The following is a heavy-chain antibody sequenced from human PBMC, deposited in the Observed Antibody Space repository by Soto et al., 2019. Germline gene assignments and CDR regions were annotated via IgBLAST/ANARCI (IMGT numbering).Heavy chain of an antibody. Sequence: GGSLRLSCAASGFTFSSYGMHWVRQAPGKGLEWVAVIWYDGSNKYYADSVKGRFTISRDNSKNTLYLQMNSLRAEDPAVYYCAREPPYPSFFNSSGGYGDYFDFWTLGSLVPGSS. D-gene: IGHD6-25*01. CDR1: GFTFSSYG. J-gene: IGHJ4*01. V-gene: IGHV3-33*01. CDR3: AREPPYPSFFNSSGGYGDYFDF. CDR2: IWYDGSNK.